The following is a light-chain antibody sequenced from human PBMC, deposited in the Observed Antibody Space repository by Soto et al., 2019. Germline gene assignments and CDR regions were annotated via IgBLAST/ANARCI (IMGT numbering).Light chain of an antibody. V-gene: IGKV3-15*01. CDR3: QQYDNWTWT. CDR2: GAS. CDR1: QSLRRN. Sequence: EIWLTQYPATLSVSPGERATLSCWASQSLRRNLAWYQKNPGKAPRLLIHGASTRAPGFPARLSGSGYGTDLTLTISSMKSEDFEVYYCQQYDNWTWTFGHGAKVDIK. J-gene: IGKJ1*01.